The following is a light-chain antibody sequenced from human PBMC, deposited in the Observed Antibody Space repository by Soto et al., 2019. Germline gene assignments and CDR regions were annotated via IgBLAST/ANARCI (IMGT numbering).Light chain of an antibody. CDR2: KAS. Sequence: DIQMTQSPSTLSASVGDRVTITCRASQSVSIWLAWYQQKPGKAPKLLIYKASSLESGVPSRFSGSGSGTEFTLTISSLQPDDFATYYCQKYNGYPWTFGQGTEVEIK. CDR3: QKYNGYPWT. V-gene: IGKV1-5*03. CDR1: QSVSIW. J-gene: IGKJ1*01.